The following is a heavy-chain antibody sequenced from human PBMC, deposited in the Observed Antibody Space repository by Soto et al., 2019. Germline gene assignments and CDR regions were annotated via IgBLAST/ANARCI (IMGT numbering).Heavy chain of an antibody. J-gene: IGHJ6*02. V-gene: IGHV1-2*04. CDR2: INPNSGGT. CDR3: ARTLMVYAKVPYYYGMDV. D-gene: IGHD2-8*01. CDR1: GYTFTGYY. Sequence: GASVKVSCKASGYTFTGYYMHWVRQAPGQGLEWMGWINPNSGGTNYAQKFQGWVTMTRDTSISTAYMELSRLRSDDTAVYYCARTLMVYAKVPYYYGMDVWGQGTTVTVSS.